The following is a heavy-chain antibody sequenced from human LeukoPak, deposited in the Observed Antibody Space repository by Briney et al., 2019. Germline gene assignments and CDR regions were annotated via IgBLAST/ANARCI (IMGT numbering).Heavy chain of an antibody. CDR3: AKDPGYGGYAPFDY. V-gene: IGHV3-23*01. CDR1: GFTFSSYA. J-gene: IGHJ4*02. CDR2: LSGSGGST. Sequence: GGSLRLSCAASGFTFSSYAMNWVRQAPGKGLQWVSALSGSGGSTYYADSVKGRFTISRDNSKNTLYLQMNSLRAEDTATYYCAKDPGYGGYAPFDYWGQGTLVTVSS. D-gene: IGHD4-17*01.